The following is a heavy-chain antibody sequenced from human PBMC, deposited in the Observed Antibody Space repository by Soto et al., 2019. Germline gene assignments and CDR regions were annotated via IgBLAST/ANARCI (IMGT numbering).Heavy chain of an antibody. CDR1: GYTFTSYD. J-gene: IGHJ4*02. CDR3: ARSVEWLASFDY. CDR2: MNPNSGNT. V-gene: IGHV1-8*01. D-gene: IGHD6-19*01. Sequence: QVQLVQSGAEVKKPGASVKVSCKASGYTFTSYDINWVRQATGQGLEWMGWMNPNSGNTGYAHKFKGRVTMTRNTSRSTAYMELSSLRSDDTAVYYCARSVEWLASFDYWGQGTLVTVSS.